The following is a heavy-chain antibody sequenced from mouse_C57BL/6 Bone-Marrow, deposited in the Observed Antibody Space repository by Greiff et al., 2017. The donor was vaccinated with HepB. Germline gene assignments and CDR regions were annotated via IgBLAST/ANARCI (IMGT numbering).Heavy chain of an antibody. CDR3: ARDDGYYWYFDV. D-gene: IGHD2-3*01. Sequence: VQLKESGGGLVKPGGSLKLSCAASGFTFSSYAMSWVRQTPEKRLEWVATISDGGSYTYYPDNVKGRFTISRDNAKNTLYLQMSHLKSEDTAMYYCARDDGYYWYFDVWGTGTTVTVSS. J-gene: IGHJ1*03. CDR1: GFTFSSYA. V-gene: IGHV5-4*01. CDR2: ISDGGSYT.